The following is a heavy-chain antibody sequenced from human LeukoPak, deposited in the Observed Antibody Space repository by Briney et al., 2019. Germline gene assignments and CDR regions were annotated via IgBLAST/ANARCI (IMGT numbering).Heavy chain of an antibody. CDR1: GGSISSYY. D-gene: IGHD2-8*01. CDR2: IYTSGST. CDR3: ARGGLRVMVYRLYYMDV. Sequence: KPSETLSLTCTVSGGSISSYYWSWIRQPAGKGLEWIGRIYTSGSTNYNPSLKSRVTISVDTSQNQFSLKLSSVTAADTAVYYCARGGLRVMVYRLYYMDVWGKGTTVTVSS. J-gene: IGHJ6*03. V-gene: IGHV4-4*07.